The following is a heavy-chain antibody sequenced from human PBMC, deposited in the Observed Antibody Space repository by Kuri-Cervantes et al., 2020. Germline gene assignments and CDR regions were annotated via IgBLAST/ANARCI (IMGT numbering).Heavy chain of an antibody. D-gene: IGHD5-18*01. CDR2: IIPIFGTA. V-gene: IGHV1-69*06. Sequence: SVKVSCKASGGTFSSYAISWVRQAPGQGLEWMGGIIPIFGTAIYAQKFQGRVTMTEDTSTDTAYMELSSLRSEDTAVYYCATGALYSYGYEPALDYWGQGTLVTVSS. CDR3: ATGALYSYGYEPALDY. CDR1: GGTFSSYA. J-gene: IGHJ4*02.